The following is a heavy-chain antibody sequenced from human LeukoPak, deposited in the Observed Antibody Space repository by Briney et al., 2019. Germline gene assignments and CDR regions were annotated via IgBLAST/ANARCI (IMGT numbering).Heavy chain of an antibody. D-gene: IGHD2-15*01. Sequence: KPSETLSLTCTVSGGSISSSSYYWGWIRQPPGKGLEWIGSIYYSGSTYYNPSLKSRVTISVDTSKNQFSLKLSSVTAADTAVYYCGRVDYYYYMDVWGKGTTVTVSS. CDR2: IYYSGST. CDR3: GRVDYYYYMDV. CDR1: GGSISSSSYY. V-gene: IGHV4-39*01. J-gene: IGHJ6*03.